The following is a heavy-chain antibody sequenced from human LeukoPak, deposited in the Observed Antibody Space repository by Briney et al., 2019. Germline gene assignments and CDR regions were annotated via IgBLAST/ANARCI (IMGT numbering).Heavy chain of an antibody. V-gene: IGHV1-2*02. CDR1: GYTFSGYY. Sequence: ASVKVSCKASGYTFSGYYMHWVRQAPGQGLEGMGWINPKSGGTNEAQKFHDRVTMTRDTSIRTAYMEVSRLRSDDTAVYYCARERPNSSSWYARWFDPWGQGTLVTVSS. D-gene: IGHD6-13*01. CDR2: INPKSGGT. CDR3: ARERPNSSSWYARWFDP. J-gene: IGHJ5*02.